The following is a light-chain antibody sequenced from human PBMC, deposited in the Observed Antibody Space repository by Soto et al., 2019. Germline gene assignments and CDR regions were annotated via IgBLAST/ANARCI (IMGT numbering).Light chain of an antibody. CDR2: DAS. CDR3: QQHSNWPRT. CDR1: QSVSSY. Sequence: EIVLTQSPATLSLSPGERATLSCRASQSVSSYLAWYQQKPGQAPRLLIYDASNRATGIPARFSGSGSGTDFTLTISSPEPQDFAVYYCQQHSNWPRTFGQRTKVEIK. V-gene: IGKV3-11*01. J-gene: IGKJ1*01.